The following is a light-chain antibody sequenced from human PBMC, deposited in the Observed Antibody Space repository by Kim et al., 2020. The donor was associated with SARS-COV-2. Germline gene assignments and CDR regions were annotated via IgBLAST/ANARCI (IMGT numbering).Light chain of an antibody. J-gene: IGLJ3*02. CDR1: GGVIAGHD. Sequence: VIITCTRSGGVIAGHDVHWYQQRPGSAPTTVIYKDDQRPAGVPDRFSGSIDTSSNSAPLTISGLKTEDEADYYCQSYDGSNSWVFGGGTQLTVL. CDR2: KDD. CDR3: QSYDGSNSWV. V-gene: IGLV6-57*03.